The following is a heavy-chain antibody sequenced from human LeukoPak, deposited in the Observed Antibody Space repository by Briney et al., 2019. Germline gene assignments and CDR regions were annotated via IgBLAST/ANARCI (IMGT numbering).Heavy chain of an antibody. V-gene: IGHV3-64*01. J-gene: IGHJ4*02. D-gene: IGHD3-10*01. CDR3: ARDPNYGPH. CDR1: GFTFSSYA. Sequence: GGSPRLSCAASGFTFSSYAMHWVRQAPGKGLEYVSAISSNGGSTYYANSVKGRFTISRDNSKNTLYLQMGSLRAEDMGVYYCARDPNYGPHWGQGTLVTVSS. CDR2: ISSNGGST.